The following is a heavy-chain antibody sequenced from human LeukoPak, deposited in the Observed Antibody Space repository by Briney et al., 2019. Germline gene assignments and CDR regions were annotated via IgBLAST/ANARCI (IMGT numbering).Heavy chain of an antibody. CDR2: IILIFGTA. V-gene: IGHV1-69*05. CDR3: ARVSGYSWSY. CDR1: GGTFSSYA. D-gene: IGHD5-18*01. Sequence: SVKVSCKASGGTFSSYAISWVRQAPGQGLEWMGRIILIFGTANYAQKFQGRVTMTTDTSTSTAYMELRSLRSDDTAVYYCARVSGYSWSYWGQGTLVTVSS. J-gene: IGHJ4*02.